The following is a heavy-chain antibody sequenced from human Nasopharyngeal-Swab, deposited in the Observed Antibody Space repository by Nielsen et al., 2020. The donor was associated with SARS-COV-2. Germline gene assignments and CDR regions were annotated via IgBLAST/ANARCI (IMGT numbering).Heavy chain of an antibody. D-gene: IGHD3-22*01. J-gene: IGHJ4*02. V-gene: IGHV3-30*04. Sequence: GESLKISCAASGFTFSSYAMHWVRQAPGKGPEWVAVISYDGSNKYYADSVKGRFTISGDNSKNTLYLQMNSLRAEDTAVYYCARDRSGYFLDYWGQGTLVTVSS. CDR3: ARDRSGYFLDY. CDR1: GFTFSSYA. CDR2: ISYDGSNK.